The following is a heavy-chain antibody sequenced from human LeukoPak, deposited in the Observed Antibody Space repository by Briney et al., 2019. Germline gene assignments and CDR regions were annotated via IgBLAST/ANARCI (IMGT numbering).Heavy chain of an antibody. V-gene: IGHV1-69*04. CDR2: IIPILGIA. J-gene: IGHJ4*02. CDR1: GGTFSSYA. Sequence: SVKVSCKASGGTFSSYAISWVRQAPGQGLEWMGRIIPILGIANYAQKFQGRVTITADKSASTAYMELSSLRSEDTAVYYCARINVRSGPYYFDYWGQGTLVTVSS. D-gene: IGHD3-3*01. CDR3: ARINVRSGPYYFDY.